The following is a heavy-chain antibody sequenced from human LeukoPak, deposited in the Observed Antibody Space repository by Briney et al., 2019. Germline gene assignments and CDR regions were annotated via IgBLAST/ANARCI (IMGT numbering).Heavy chain of an antibody. V-gene: IGHV1-18*01. Sequence: ASVKVSCKASGYTFTSYGISWVRQAPGQGLEWMRWISAYNGNTNYAQKLQGRVTMTTDTSTSTAYMELRSLRSDDTAVYYCARDTDIVVVPAAPDYWGQGTLVTVSS. CDR2: ISAYNGNT. CDR1: GYTFTSYG. D-gene: IGHD2-2*01. CDR3: ARDTDIVVVPAAPDY. J-gene: IGHJ4*02.